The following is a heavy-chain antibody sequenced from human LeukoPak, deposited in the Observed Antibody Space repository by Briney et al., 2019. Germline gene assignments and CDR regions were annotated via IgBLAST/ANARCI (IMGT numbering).Heavy chain of an antibody. D-gene: IGHD6-19*01. V-gene: IGHV4-59*01. J-gene: IGHJ4*02. CDR2: IYYSGST. CDR3: ARFVGRSSSGYYLY. Sequence: SETLSLTCTVSGDSIRSYYWSWIRQSPGKGLEWIGCIYYSGSTNYNPSLKSRVTISVDTSKNQFSLKLTSVTAADTAVYYCARFVGRSSSGYYLYWGQGTLVTVSS. CDR1: GDSIRSYY.